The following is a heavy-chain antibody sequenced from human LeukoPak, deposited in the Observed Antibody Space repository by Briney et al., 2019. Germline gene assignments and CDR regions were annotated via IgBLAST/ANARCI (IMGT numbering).Heavy chain of an antibody. J-gene: IGHJ3*02. D-gene: IGHD6-13*01. Sequence: PGGSLRLSCAASGFTFTSYAMSWVRQAPGKGLEWVSYISSSSSTIYYADSVKGRFTISRDNAKNSLYLQMNSLRAEDTAVYYCAWAAVRQQLGHDAFDIWGQGTMVTVSS. CDR1: GFTFTSYA. CDR2: ISSSSSTI. CDR3: AWAAVRQQLGHDAFDI. V-gene: IGHV3-48*01.